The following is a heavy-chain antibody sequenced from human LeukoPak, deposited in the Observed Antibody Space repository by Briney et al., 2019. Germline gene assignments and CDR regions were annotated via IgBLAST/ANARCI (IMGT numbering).Heavy chain of an antibody. V-gene: IGHV1-2*06. CDR1: GYTFTGYY. J-gene: IGHJ4*02. Sequence: ASVKVSCKASGYTFTGYYMHWVRQAPGQGLEWMGRINPNSGGTNYAQKFQGRVTMTRDTSISTAYMVLSRLRSDDTAVYYCARSRKSYGDYVDWGQGTLVTVSS. CDR3: ARSRKSYGDYVD. D-gene: IGHD4-17*01. CDR2: INPNSGGT.